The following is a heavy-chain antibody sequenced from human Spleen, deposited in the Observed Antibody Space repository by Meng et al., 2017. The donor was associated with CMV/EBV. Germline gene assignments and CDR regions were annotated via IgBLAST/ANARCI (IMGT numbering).Heavy chain of an antibody. D-gene: IGHD2-2*01. Sequence: GESLKISCAASRFTFSDYYMNWVRQAPGKGLEWVSSISNSSTIYYADSVKGRFTISRDDAKNSLYLQMNSLGAEDTAVYFCVRDHDKSTRLYGMDVWGQGTTVTVSS. CDR2: ISNSSTI. CDR3: VRDHDKSTRLYGMDV. CDR1: RFTFSDYY. J-gene: IGHJ6*02. V-gene: IGHV3-69-1*01.